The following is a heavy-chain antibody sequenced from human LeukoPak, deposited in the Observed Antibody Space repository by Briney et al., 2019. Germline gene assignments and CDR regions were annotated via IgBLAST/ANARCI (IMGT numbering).Heavy chain of an antibody. Sequence: ASVKVSCKASGYTFTGYYMHWVRQAPGQGLEWMGWINPNSGGTNYAQKFQGRVTMTRDTSIRTAYMELSRLRSDDTAVYYCARDLGSFMITFGGAIDYWGQGTLVTVSS. CDR1: GYTFTGYY. D-gene: IGHD3-16*01. CDR2: INPNSGGT. J-gene: IGHJ4*02. V-gene: IGHV1-2*02. CDR3: ARDLGSFMITFGGAIDY.